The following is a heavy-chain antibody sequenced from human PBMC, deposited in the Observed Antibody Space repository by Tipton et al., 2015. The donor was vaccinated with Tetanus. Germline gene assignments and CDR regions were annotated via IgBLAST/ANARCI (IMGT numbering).Heavy chain of an antibody. Sequence: TLSLTCAVYGGSSSGFYWSWIRQTPGKGLEWIGEINHRGGTSYNPSLKSRATISVDTSKNQFSLNLTSVTAADTAVYYCARGTGDYWGQGTLVTVSS. CDR1: GGSSSGFY. J-gene: IGHJ4*02. CDR3: ARGTGDY. CDR2: INHRGGT. D-gene: IGHD1-14*01. V-gene: IGHV4-34*01.